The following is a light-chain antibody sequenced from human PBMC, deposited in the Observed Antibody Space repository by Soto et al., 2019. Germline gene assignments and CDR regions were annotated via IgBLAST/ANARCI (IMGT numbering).Light chain of an antibody. J-gene: IGKJ4*01. V-gene: IGKV1-39*01. Sequence: DIQMTQSPSSLSEAVGDRVTITCRASHDISTYLCWYQQRPGKAPKLLMYSASILQSGVPPRFSGSGSGTDFTLTISSLQPEDIATYYCQQSFNTLTFGGGTKVEIK. CDR1: HDISTY. CDR2: SAS. CDR3: QQSFNTLT.